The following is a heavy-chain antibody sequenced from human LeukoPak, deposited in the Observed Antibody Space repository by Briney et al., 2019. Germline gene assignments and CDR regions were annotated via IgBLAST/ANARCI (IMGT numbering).Heavy chain of an antibody. Sequence: TGGSLRLSCAAYGFTFSSYWMHWVRQAPGKGLVWVSRINSDGSSTSYADSVKGRFTISRDNAKNTLYLQMNSLRAEDTAVYYCAIGATRITIFGVVKSGMDVWGQGTTVTVSS. J-gene: IGHJ6*02. D-gene: IGHD3-3*01. CDR1: GFTFSSYW. V-gene: IGHV3-74*01. CDR2: INSDGSST. CDR3: AIGATRITIFGVVKSGMDV.